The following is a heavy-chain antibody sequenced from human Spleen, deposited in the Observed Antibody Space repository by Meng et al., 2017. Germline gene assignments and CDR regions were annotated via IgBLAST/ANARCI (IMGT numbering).Heavy chain of an antibody. CDR3: ARTGPAFDY. Sequence: SETLSLTCTVSGGSVSSGSYYWSWIRQPPGKGLEWIGYIYYSGSTNYNPSLKSRVTISVDTSKNQFSLKLSSVTAADTAVYYCARTGPAFDYWGQGTLVTVSS. CDR2: IYYSGST. J-gene: IGHJ4*02. V-gene: IGHV4-61*01. CDR1: GGSVSSGSYY. D-gene: IGHD1-1*01.